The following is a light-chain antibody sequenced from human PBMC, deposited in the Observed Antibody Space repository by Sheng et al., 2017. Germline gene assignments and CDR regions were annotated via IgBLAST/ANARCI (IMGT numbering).Light chain of an antibody. CDR2: KAS. CDR3: QQYDTYART. V-gene: IGKV1-5*03. J-gene: IGKJ1*01. CDR1: PTIGNS. Sequence: DIQMTQSPSTLSASVGDRVTITCRASPTIGNSLAWYQHRPGKAPKLLIYKASYLHSEAPSRFSGSGSGIEFTLTISSLQPDDFATYYCQQYDTYARTFGQGTKVEIK.